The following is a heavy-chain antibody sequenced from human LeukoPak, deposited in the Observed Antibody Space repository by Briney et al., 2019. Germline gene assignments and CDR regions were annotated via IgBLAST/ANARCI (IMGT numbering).Heavy chain of an antibody. CDR1: GGSISSSDYY. Sequence: PSQTLSLTCTVSGGSISSSDYYWIWIRQPPGKGLEWIGYIYYSGSTYYNPSLKSRLTISVDTSKKQFSLRLSSVTAADTAVYYCARDHGNRYYYYGMDVWGQGTTVTVS. CDR2: IYYSGST. D-gene: IGHD1-14*01. J-gene: IGHJ6*02. V-gene: IGHV4-30-4*01. CDR3: ARDHGNRYYYYGMDV.